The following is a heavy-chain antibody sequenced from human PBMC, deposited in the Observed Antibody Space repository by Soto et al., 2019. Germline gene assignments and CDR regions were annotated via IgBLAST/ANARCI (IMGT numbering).Heavy chain of an antibody. Sequence: GGSLRLSCAASGFTFDDYAMHWVRQAPGKGLEWVSGISWNSGSIGYADSVKGRFTISRDNAKNSLYLQMNSLRAEDTALYYCLFLEWFVGYWGQGTLVTVSS. D-gene: IGHD3-3*01. J-gene: IGHJ4*02. CDR2: ISWNSGSI. V-gene: IGHV3-9*01. CDR3: LFLEWFVGY. CDR1: GFTFDDYA.